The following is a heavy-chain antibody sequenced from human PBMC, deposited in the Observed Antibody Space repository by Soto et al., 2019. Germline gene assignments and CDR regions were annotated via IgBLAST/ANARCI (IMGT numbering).Heavy chain of an antibody. CDR3: AKATATGGGAFDI. V-gene: IGHV3-23*01. CDR1: GFICSSYD. D-gene: IGHD2-8*02. Sequence: PGGSLRLSCAASGFICSSYDMSWVRQAPGKGLEWVSTILVDGRTFYVDSVEGRFTISRDSSQNTVYLQMNSLTAGDTALYYCAKATATGGGAFDICGQGTTVTV. J-gene: IGHJ3*02. CDR2: ILVDGRT.